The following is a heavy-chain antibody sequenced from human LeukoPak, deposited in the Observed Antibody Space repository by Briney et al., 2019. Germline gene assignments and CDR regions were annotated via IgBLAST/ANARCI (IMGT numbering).Heavy chain of an antibody. CDR1: GFTFSSYA. V-gene: IGHV3-23*01. D-gene: IGHD3-16*01. CDR3: ARDDHWGYAFDI. J-gene: IGHJ3*02. CDR2: FSGSGGST. Sequence: PGGSLRLSCAASGFTFSSYAMSWVRQAPGKGLEWVSGFSGSGGSTYYADSVKGRFTISRDNSKNTLYLQMNSLRAEDTAVYYCARDDHWGYAFDIWGQGTMVTVSS.